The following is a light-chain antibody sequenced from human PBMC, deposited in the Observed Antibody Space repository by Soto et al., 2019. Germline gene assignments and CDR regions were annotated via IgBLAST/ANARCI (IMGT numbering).Light chain of an antibody. Sequence: EIVMTQSPATLSVSPGERATLSCRASQSVSSSVAWYQQKAGQAPRLLIFGASARATGIPDRFSGSGSGTEFTLTISSLQSEDFAVYYCQQYNDWPPVTFGGGTKVDIK. V-gene: IGKV3-15*01. CDR3: QQYNDWPPVT. J-gene: IGKJ4*01. CDR1: QSVSSS. CDR2: GAS.